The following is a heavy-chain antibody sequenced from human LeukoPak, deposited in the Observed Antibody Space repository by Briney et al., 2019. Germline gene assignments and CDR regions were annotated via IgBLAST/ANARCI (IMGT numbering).Heavy chain of an antibody. V-gene: IGHV1-2*06. D-gene: IGHD1-14*01. CDR3: AREDLPGPDY. Sequence: ASVKVSCKASGYTFTGYYMHWVRQAPGQGREWMGRINLNSGGTNYAQKFQGRVTMTRDTSISTVYMELSRLRSDDTAVYYCAREDLPGPDYWGQGTLVTVSS. CDR1: GYTFTGYY. CDR2: INLNSGGT. J-gene: IGHJ4*02.